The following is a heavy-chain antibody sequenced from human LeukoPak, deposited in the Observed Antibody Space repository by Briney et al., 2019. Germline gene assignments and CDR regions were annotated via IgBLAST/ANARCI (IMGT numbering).Heavy chain of an antibody. J-gene: IGHJ4*02. CDR2: IYSDGRT. CDR1: GITVSGNY. D-gene: IGHD3-22*01. Sequence: GGSLRLSCAASGITVSGNYMSWVRQAPGKGLEWVAVIYSDGRTYYADSVKGRFTISRDSSKNTLYLQMNSLRAEDTAVYYCATHTTGYYSVDYWGLGTLVTVSS. CDR3: ATHTTGYYSVDY. V-gene: IGHV3-53*01.